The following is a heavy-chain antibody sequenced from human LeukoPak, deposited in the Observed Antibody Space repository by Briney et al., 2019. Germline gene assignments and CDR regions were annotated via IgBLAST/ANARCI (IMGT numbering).Heavy chain of an antibody. Sequence: SETLSLTCTVSGGSIYSSSYYWGWIRQPPGKGLEWIGGIYYSGSTYYNPSLKSRVTISGDTSKNQFSLELSSVTAADAAVYYCARLYTSGWHVDYWGQGTLVTVSS. CDR2: IYYSGST. CDR3: ARLYTSGWHVDY. D-gene: IGHD6-19*01. CDR1: GGSIYSSSYY. J-gene: IGHJ4*02. V-gene: IGHV4-39*01.